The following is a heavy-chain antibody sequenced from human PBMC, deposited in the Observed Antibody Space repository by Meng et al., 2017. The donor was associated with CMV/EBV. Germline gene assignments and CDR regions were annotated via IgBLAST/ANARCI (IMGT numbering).Heavy chain of an antibody. V-gene: IGHV2-5*02. Sequence: ITLKEPGPTLVKPTQTLTLTCTFSGFSPSTSGVGVGWIRQPPGKALEWLALIYWDDDKRYSPSLKSRLTITKDTSKNQVVLTMTNMDPVDTATYYCAHHADIAAAGSYYYWGQGTLVTVSS. CDR3: AHHADIAAAGSYYY. CDR1: GFSPSTSGVG. CDR2: IYWDDDK. J-gene: IGHJ4*02. D-gene: IGHD6-13*01.